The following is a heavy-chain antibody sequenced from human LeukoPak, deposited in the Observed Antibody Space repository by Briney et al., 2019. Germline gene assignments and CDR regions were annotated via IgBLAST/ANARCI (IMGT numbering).Heavy chain of an antibody. CDR3: ARGGITMVRGVIRFDP. CDR1: GGSISSYY. Sequence: SETLSLTCTVSGGSISSYYWSWIRQPPGKGLEWIGYIYYSGSTNYNPSLTSRVTISVDTSKNQFSLKLSSVTAADTAVYYCARGGITMVRGVIRFDPWGQGTLVTVSS. J-gene: IGHJ5*02. CDR2: IYYSGST. D-gene: IGHD3-10*01. V-gene: IGHV4-59*01.